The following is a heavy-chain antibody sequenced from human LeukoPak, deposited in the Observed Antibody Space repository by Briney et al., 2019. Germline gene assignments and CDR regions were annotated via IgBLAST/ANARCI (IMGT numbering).Heavy chain of an antibody. D-gene: IGHD3-22*01. V-gene: IGHV3-23*01. CDR3: AKDLLQTFFFDSSGYYSDAFGM. J-gene: IGHJ3*02. CDR2: ISGSGDNT. CDR1: GFTFYSSW. Sequence: GRSLRLSCAASGFTFYSSWMSWVRQAPGKGLEWVSTISGSGDNTYYADSVKGRFTISRDNSKNTLSLHMNTLRAEDTAVYYCAKDLLQTFFFDSSGYYSDAFGMWGQGTMVTVSP.